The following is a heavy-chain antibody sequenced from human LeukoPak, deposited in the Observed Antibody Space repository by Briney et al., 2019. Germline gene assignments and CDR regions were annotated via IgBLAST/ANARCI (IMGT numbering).Heavy chain of an antibody. Sequence: ASVKVSCKASGYTFTSYYMRWVRQAPGQGLEWMGIINPSGGSTSYAQKFQGRVTMTRDTSTSTVYMELSSLRSEDTAVYYCAREQMTHSGGADGMDVWAKGPRSPSP. D-gene: IGHD5-12*01. CDR2: INPSGGST. J-gene: IGHJ6*02. CDR1: GYTFTSYY. CDR3: AREQMTHSGGADGMDV. V-gene: IGHV1-46*01.